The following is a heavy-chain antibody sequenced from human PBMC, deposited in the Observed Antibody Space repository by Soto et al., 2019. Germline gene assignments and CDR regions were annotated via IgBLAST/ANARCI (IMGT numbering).Heavy chain of an antibody. J-gene: IGHJ4*02. V-gene: IGHV4-61*05. CDR3: ARLATRYYFAY. D-gene: IGHD1-1*01. CDR1: GGSISSSSYY. Sequence: SETLSLTCTVSGGSISSSSYYWGWIRQPPGKGLEWIGYIYYSGSTNYNPSLKSRVTISVDTSKNQFSLKMSSVTAADTAVYYCARLATRYYFAYWGQGTLVTVSS. CDR2: IYYSGST.